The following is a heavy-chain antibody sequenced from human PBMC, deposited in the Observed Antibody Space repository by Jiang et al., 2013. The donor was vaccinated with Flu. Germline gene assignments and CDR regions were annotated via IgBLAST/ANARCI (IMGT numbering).Heavy chain of an antibody. CDR1: GGTFSSYA. J-gene: IGHJ3*02. D-gene: IGHD1-7*01. V-gene: IGHV1-69*01. Sequence: GAEVKKPGSSVKVSCKASGGTFSSYAISWVRQAPGQGLEWMGGIIPIFGTANYAQKFQGRVTITADESTSTAYMELSSLRSEDTAVYYCAGSPSNWNWHTPDQNAFDIWGQGTMVTVSS. CDR2: IIPIFGTA. CDR3: AGSPSNWNWHTPDQNAFDI.